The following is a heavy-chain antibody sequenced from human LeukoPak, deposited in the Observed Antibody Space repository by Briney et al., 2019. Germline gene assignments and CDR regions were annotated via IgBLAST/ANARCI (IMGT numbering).Heavy chain of an antibody. J-gene: IGHJ4*02. CDR2: INVNSGGT. Sequence: GASVKVSCKASGYTFTGYYVHWVRQAPGQGLEWMGWINVNSGGTNYAQKFQGRITMTRDTSISTAYMELSSLRYDETAVYYCAREGDSDILTGFDYWGQGTLVTVSS. CDR1: GYTFTGYY. V-gene: IGHV1-2*02. CDR3: AREGDSDILTGFDY. D-gene: IGHD3-9*01.